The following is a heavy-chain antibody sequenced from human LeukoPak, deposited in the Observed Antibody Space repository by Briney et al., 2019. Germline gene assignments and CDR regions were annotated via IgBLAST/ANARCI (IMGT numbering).Heavy chain of an antibody. D-gene: IGHD2/OR15-2a*01. Sequence: SETLSLTCTLSGGSPSGDNWNSICQPPGKGLEWIGCIFYSGRTYYNPSLKSRVTISVDLSKGQFSLRLTSVTAADTAVYYCARKNDFHFWGEGTLVTVSS. CDR3: ARKNDFHF. CDR1: GGSPSGDN. V-gene: IGHV4-59*01. CDR2: IFYSGRT. J-gene: IGHJ3*01.